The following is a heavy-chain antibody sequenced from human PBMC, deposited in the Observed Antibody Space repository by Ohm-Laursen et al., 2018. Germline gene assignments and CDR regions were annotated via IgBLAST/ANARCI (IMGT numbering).Heavy chain of an antibody. CDR3: ARETAIRWKNYYYGMDV. CDR2: INPNSGGT. CDR1: GYTFTGYY. J-gene: IGHJ6*02. D-gene: IGHD4-23*01. Sequence: GASVKVSCKASGYTFTGYYMHWVRQAPGQGLEWMGWINPNSGGTNYAQKFQGRVTMTRDTSISTAYMELSRLRSDDTAVYYCARETAIRWKNYYYGMDVWGQGTTVTVSS. V-gene: IGHV1-2*02.